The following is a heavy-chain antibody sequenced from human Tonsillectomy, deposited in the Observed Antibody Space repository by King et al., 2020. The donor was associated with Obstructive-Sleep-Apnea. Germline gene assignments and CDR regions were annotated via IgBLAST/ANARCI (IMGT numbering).Heavy chain of an antibody. CDR3: ANAFLYYFDY. CDR1: GFTFSRYA. Sequence: VQLVESGGGVVQPERSLRLSCAASGFTFSRYAMHWVRQAPGKGLEWVAVISYDGSNKYYADSVKGRFTISRDNSKNTLYLQMNSLRAEDTAVYYCANAFLYYFDYWGQGTLVTVSS. D-gene: IGHD3-16*01. J-gene: IGHJ4*02. V-gene: IGHV3-30*04. CDR2: ISYDGSNK.